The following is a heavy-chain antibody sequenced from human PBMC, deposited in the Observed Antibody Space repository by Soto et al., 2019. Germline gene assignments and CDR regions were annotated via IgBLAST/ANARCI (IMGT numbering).Heavy chain of an antibody. CDR1: GYSFPSYW. V-gene: IGHV5-10-1*01. D-gene: IGHD3-10*01. Sequence: LGESLKISCKGSGYSFPSYWISWVRQMPGKGLEWMARIDPSDSYIKYSPSFQGHVTVSADKSISTAYLQWSSLKASDTAMYYCARLDYYGSGYYFDYWGQGTLVTVSS. CDR3: ARLDYYGSGYYFDY. CDR2: IDPSDSYI. J-gene: IGHJ4*02.